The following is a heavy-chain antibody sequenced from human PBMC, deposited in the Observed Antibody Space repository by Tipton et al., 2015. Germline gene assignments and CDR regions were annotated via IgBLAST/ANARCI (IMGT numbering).Heavy chain of an antibody. Sequence: TLSLTCTVSGGSFSDYYWSWIRQSPGEGLEWIGYIYYSGTSIYSPSLEGRVTMSVDTAKKQFSLKLASVTAADTAMYYCARTRYCFGTTCHEDYFYGMDVWGQGTMVTVSS. V-gene: IGHV4-59*01. CDR1: GGSFSDYY. CDR3: ARTRYCFGTTCHEDYFYGMDV. CDR2: IYYSGTS. J-gene: IGHJ6*02. D-gene: IGHD2-2*01.